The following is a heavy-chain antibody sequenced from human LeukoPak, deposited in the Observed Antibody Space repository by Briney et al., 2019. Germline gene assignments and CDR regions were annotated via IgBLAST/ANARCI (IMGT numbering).Heavy chain of an antibody. V-gene: IGHV1-69*13. J-gene: IGHJ6*02. D-gene: IGHD1-14*01. CDR1: GYTFTGYY. Sequence: SVKVSCKASGYTFTGYYMHWVRQAPGQGLEWMGGIIPIFGTANYAQKFQGRVTITADESTSTAYMELSSLRSEDTAVYYCARSPTIDYYYGMDVWGQGTTVTVSS. CDR2: IIPIFGTA. CDR3: ARSPTIDYYYGMDV.